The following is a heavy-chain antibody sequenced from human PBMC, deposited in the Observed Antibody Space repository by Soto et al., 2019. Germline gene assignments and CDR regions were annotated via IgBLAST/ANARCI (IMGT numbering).Heavy chain of an antibody. CDR1: GLTVSGKKY. D-gene: IGHD1-1*01. V-gene: IGHV3-53*01. CDR3: ASWLQREHAYDV. Sequence: GGSLRLSCAASGLTVSGKKYIAWVRQAPGKGLEWVSGVYDVDGTYYADSVKGRFTISRDTSKTIVFLEMNDLRPDDTAVYYCASWLQREHAYDVWGLGTTVTVS. CDR2: VYDVDGT. J-gene: IGHJ3*01.